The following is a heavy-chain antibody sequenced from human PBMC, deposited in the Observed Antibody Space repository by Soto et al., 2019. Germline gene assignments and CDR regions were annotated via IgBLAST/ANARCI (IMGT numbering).Heavy chain of an antibody. CDR3: ARGWSSPFDY. Sequence: SETLSLTCTVSGGSISSYYWSWIRQPPGKGLEWIGYIYYSGGTNYNPSLKSRVTISVDTSKNQFSLKLSSVTAADTAVYYCARGWSSPFDYWGQGALVTVSS. CDR1: GGSISSYY. CDR2: IYYSGGT. J-gene: IGHJ4*02. D-gene: IGHD1-26*01. V-gene: IGHV4-59*01.